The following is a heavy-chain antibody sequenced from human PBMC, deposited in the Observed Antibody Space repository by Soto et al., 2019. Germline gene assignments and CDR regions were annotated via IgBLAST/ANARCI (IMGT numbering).Heavy chain of an antibody. D-gene: IGHD2-21*02. CDR3: ARDRAQYWGGDCYSFDQ. CDR1: GYTFTNYY. CDR2: INPSGGST. V-gene: IGHV1-46*01. Sequence: ASVKVSCKASGYTFTNYYMHWVRQAPGQGLEWMGIINPSGGSTSYAQKFQGRVTMTRDTSTSTVYMELSSLRSEDTAVYYCARDRAQYWGGDCYSFDQWARGTLLTVSS. J-gene: IGHJ4*02.